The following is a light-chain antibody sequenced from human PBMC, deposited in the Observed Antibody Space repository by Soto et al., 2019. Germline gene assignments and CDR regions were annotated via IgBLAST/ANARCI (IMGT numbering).Light chain of an antibody. CDR2: SNT. CDR1: SSDIGAGYD. V-gene: IGLV1-40*01. J-gene: IGLJ1*01. CDR3: QSYDISLTGYV. Sequence: QLVLTQPPSVSGAPGQRVTISCTGSSSDIGAGYDVHWYQQLPGTAPKLLIYSNTNRPSGVPDRFSGSKSGTSASLAITGLQAEDEADYYCQSYDISLTGYVFGTGTKLTVL.